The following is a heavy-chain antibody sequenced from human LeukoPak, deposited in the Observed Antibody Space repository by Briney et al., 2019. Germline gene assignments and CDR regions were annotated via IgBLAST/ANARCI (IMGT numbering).Heavy chain of an antibody. D-gene: IGHD3-10*01. CDR3: ARGDKTYYYGSGSYRVFDI. J-gene: IGHJ3*02. CDR1: GFTFSSYW. V-gene: IGHV3-7*01. CDR2: IKQDGSEK. Sequence: GSLRLSCAASGFTFSSYWMSWVRQAPGKGLEWVANIKQDGSEKYYVDSVKGRFTISRDNAKNSLYLQMNSLRAEDTAVYYCARGDKTYYYGSGSYRVFDIWGQGTMVTVSS.